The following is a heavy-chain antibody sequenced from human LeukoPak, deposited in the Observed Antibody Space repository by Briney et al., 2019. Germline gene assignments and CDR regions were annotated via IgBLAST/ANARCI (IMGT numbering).Heavy chain of an antibody. Sequence: ASVKVSCKASGGTFSSYAISWVRQAPGQGLEWMGIINPSGGSTSYAQKFQGRVTMTRDTSTSTVYMELSSLRSEDTAVYYCARARQGWELRPAGGGFDPWGQGTLVTVSS. CDR1: GGTFSSYA. V-gene: IGHV1-46*01. D-gene: IGHD1-26*01. CDR2: INPSGGST. J-gene: IGHJ5*02. CDR3: ARARQGWELRPAGGGFDP.